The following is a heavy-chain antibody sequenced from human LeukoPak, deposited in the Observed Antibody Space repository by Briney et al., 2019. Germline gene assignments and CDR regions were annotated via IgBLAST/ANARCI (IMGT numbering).Heavy chain of an antibody. V-gene: IGHV3-7*03. CDR3: ARDHSPPMYGSVWYDAFDI. CDR2: INQDGNKK. J-gene: IGHJ3*02. D-gene: IGHD6-19*01. Sequence: PGGSLGLSCVASGFSFSNYWMTWVRQVPGKGLEWVANINQDGNKKNYVDSVKGRFTVSRDNAKNSLYLQMDNLRAEDTAIYYCARDHSPPMYGSVWYDAFDIWGLGTKVTVSS. CDR1: GFSFSNYW.